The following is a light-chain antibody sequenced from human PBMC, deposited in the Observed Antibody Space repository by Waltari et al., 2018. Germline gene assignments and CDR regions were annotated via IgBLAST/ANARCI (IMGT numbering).Light chain of an antibody. J-gene: IGLJ2*01. CDR1: SLRSYY. V-gene: IGLV3-19*01. Sequence: SSELTQDPAVSVALGQTVRITCQGDSLRSYYASRYQQKPGQAPVLVIYGKNNRPSGLPDGFSGSSSGNTASLTITGAQAEDEADYYCNSRDSSGNHVVFGGGTKLTVL. CDR3: NSRDSSGNHVV. CDR2: GKN.